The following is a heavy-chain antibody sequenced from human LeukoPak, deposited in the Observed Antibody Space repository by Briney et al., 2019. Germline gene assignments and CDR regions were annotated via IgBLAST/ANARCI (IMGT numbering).Heavy chain of an antibody. D-gene: IGHD3-22*01. CDR3: ARRYYYDSSGYTFDY. Sequence: HWASVTVSCKASGYTFTSYYMHWVRQAPGQGLEWMGIINPSGGSTSYAQKFQGRVTMTRDMSTSTVYMELSSLRSEDTAVYYCARRYYYDSSGYTFDYWGQGTLVTVSS. CDR1: GYTFTSYY. CDR2: INPSGGST. J-gene: IGHJ4*02. V-gene: IGHV1-46*01.